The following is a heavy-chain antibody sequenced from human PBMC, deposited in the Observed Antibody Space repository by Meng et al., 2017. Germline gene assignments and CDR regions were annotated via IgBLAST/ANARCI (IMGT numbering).Heavy chain of an antibody. D-gene: IGHD3-22*01. V-gene: IGHV1-18*04. CDR2: ISAYNGNT. J-gene: IGHJ1*01. Sequence: ASVKVSCKASGYTFTSYYIHWLRQAPGQGLEWMGWISAYNGNTNYAQKLQGRVTMTTDTSTSTAYMELRSLRSDDTAVYYCARDLRSYYYDSSGYYYFQHWGQGTLVTV. CDR1: GYTFTSYY. CDR3: ARDLRSYYYDSSGYYYFQH.